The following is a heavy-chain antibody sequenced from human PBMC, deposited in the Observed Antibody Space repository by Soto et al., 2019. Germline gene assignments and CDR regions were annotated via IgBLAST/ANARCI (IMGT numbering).Heavy chain of an antibody. CDR2: ISGSGDST. V-gene: IGHV3-23*01. CDR3: AIPTGIEVTGPDY. J-gene: IGHJ4*02. CDR1: GFTFSSYA. Sequence: PGGSLRLSCAASGFTFSSYAMSWVRQAPGKGLEWVSAISGSGDSTYYADSVKGRFTISRDNSKNTLFLQMNSLKADDTAVYYCAIPTGIEVTGPDYWGRGTLVTVSS. D-gene: IGHD6-19*01.